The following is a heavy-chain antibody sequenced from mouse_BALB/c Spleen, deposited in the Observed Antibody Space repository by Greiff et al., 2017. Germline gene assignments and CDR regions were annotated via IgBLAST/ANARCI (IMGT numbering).Heavy chain of an antibody. Sequence: QVQLQQSGAELARPGASVKMSCKASGYTFTSYTMHWVKQRPGQGLEWIGYINPSSGYTNYNQKFKDKATLTADKSSSTAYMQLSSLTSEDSAVYYCARSGANGNYCYYAMDYWGQGTSVTVSS. J-gene: IGHJ4*01. CDR2: INPSSGYT. V-gene: IGHV1-4*01. CDR1: GYTFTSYT. D-gene: IGHD2-1*01. CDR3: ARSGANGNYCYYAMDY.